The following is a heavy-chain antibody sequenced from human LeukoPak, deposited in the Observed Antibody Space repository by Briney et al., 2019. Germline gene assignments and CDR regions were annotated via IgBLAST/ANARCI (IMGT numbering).Heavy chain of an antibody. J-gene: IGHJ4*02. Sequence: GGSLRLSCAASGFIFDDYGMHWVRQAPGKGLEWVALISYDANIGSNKYYADSVKGRFTISRDNSKNTLYLQMNSLRAEDTAVYYCARDGGYDFWSGYYQDYWGQGTLVTVSS. V-gene: IGHV3-30*03. CDR2: ISYDANIGSNK. CDR1: GFIFDDYG. D-gene: IGHD3-3*01. CDR3: ARDGGYDFWSGYYQDY.